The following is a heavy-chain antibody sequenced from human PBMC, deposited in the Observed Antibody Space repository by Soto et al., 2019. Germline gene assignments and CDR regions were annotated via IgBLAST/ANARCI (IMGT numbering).Heavy chain of an antibody. CDR3: ARAKAVVIAALDI. J-gene: IGHJ3*02. D-gene: IGHD2-21*01. CDR1: GFMFNNSA. V-gene: IGHV3-23*01. Sequence: LRLSCKASGFMFNNSAMTWVRQAPGQGLQWVASVSDNGGSRGGTYYADSVKGRFTISRDNSKNTLYLQLDSLTGADTAVYYCARAKAVVIAALDIWGQGTMVTVSS. CDR2: VSDNGGSRGGT.